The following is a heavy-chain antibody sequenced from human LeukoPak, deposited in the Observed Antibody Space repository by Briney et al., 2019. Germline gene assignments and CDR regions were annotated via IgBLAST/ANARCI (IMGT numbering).Heavy chain of an antibody. J-gene: IGHJ5*02. CDR2: ISAYNGNT. CDR3: ARAEQRYYDILTGRKPGCWFDP. D-gene: IGHD3-9*01. CDR1: GYTFTSYG. V-gene: IGHV1-18*01. Sequence: ASVKVSCKASGYTFTSYGISWVRQAPGQGLEWMGWISAYNGNTNYAQKLQGRVTTTTDTSTSTAYMELRSLRSDDTAVYYCARAEQRYYDILTGRKPGCWFDPWGQGTLVTVSS.